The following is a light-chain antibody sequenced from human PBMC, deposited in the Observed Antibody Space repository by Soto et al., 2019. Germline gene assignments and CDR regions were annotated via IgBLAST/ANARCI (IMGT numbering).Light chain of an antibody. CDR3: QQYGSSSWT. Sequence: IVLTQSPANLSVSPGERSTLSCRASESVSDDFAWYQQKPGRPTRLIIYVASSRATVIPDRFSGRGSGTEFTLIISRLEPEDFALYYWQQYGSSSWTFGQGTKVDIK. V-gene: IGKV3-20*01. CDR1: ESVSDD. CDR2: VAS. J-gene: IGKJ1*01.